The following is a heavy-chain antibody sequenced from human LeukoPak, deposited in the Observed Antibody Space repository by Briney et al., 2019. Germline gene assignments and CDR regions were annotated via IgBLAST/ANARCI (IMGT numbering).Heavy chain of an antibody. V-gene: IGHV3-23*01. D-gene: IGHD2-2*01. CDR2: ISVSDDST. Sequence: QPGGPLRPSCAASGFTSTDYTMTWVRQPPGKGLEWVSGISVSDDSTYYADSVKGRLTMSRDNSNNMLYLQMNSLRAEDTAVYYCAKDRYCSSTNCPYDYWGQGTLVTVSS. CDR3: AKDRYCSSTNCPYDY. J-gene: IGHJ4*02. CDR1: GFTSTDYT.